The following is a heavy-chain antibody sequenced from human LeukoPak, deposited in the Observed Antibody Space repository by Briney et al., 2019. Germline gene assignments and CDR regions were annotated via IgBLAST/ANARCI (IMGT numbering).Heavy chain of an antibody. CDR3: ARVRGDYSNYFDN. CDR2: INPSSGGT. J-gene: IGHJ4*02. CDR1: GYTFTGYY. V-gene: IGHV1-2*02. Sequence: GASVKVSCKASGYTFTGYYMHWVRQAPGQGLEWMGWINPSSGGTNYAQKFQGRVTMTRDTSISTAYMELSRLRSDDTAVYYCARVRGDYSNYFDNWGQGTLVTVSS. D-gene: IGHD4-11*01.